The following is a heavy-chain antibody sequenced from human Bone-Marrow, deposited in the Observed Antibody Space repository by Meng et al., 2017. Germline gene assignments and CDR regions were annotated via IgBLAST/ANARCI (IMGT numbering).Heavy chain of an antibody. V-gene: IGHV3-33*01. CDR1: GFTFSSYG. CDR3: ARVPTTVTIGVGMDV. J-gene: IGHJ6*02. D-gene: IGHD4-17*01. CDR2: IWYDGSSK. Sequence: GGSLRLSCAASGFTFSSYGMHWVRQAPGKGLEWVAVIWYDGSSKYYADSVKGRFTISRDNSKNTLYLQMNSLRAEDTAVYYRARVPTTVTIGVGMDVWGQGTTVTVSS.